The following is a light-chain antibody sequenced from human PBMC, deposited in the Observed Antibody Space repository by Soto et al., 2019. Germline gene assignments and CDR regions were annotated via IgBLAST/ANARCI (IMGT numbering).Light chain of an antibody. CDR1: QGISSF. CDR3: QQLYIFPLT. Sequence: DITLTQSPSFLSASVGERVTLTCLASQGISSFLAWYQQKPGKAPNLLMYAASTLQSGVPSRFSGGESGTEYTLTISSLQPEDSATYYCQQLYIFPLTFGQGTRLEIK. V-gene: IGKV1-9*01. J-gene: IGKJ5*01. CDR2: AAS.